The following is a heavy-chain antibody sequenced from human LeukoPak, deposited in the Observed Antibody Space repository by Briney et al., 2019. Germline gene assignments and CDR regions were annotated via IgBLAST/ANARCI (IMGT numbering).Heavy chain of an antibody. CDR1: GYTFTGYY. CDR3: ARDDSGSYYFDY. Sequence: ASVKVSCKASGYTFTGYYMHWVRQAPGQGLEWMGWINPNSGGTNYAQKFQGRVTMTGDTSISTAYMELSRLRSDDTAVYYCARDDSGSYYFDYWGQGTLVTVSS. V-gene: IGHV1-2*02. CDR2: INPNSGGT. D-gene: IGHD1-26*01. J-gene: IGHJ4*02.